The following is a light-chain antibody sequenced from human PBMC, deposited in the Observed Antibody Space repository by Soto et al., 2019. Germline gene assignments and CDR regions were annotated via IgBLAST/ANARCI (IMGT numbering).Light chain of an antibody. CDR3: HQYGSSPRT. V-gene: IGKV3-20*01. Sequence: EIVMTQSPATLSVSPGERATLSCRASQSVSNNYLAWYQQKPGQAPRLLIYGASTRATGIPARFSGSGSGTDFTLTISRLEPEDFAVYYCHQYGSSPRTFGQGTKVDI. CDR1: QSVSNNY. J-gene: IGKJ1*01. CDR2: GAS.